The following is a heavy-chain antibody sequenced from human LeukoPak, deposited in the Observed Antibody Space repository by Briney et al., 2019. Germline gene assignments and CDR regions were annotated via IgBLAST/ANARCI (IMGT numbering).Heavy chain of an antibody. V-gene: IGHV3-30-3*01. D-gene: IGHD2-15*01. CDR1: GFTFSSYA. CDR2: ISYDGSKK. J-gene: IGHJ4*02. Sequence: PGGTLRLSCEASGFTFSSYAMHWVRQAPGKGLEWVAVISYDGSKKYYADSVKGRFTISRDNSKNTLYLQMNSLRAEDTAVYYCASARVVFDYWGQGTLVTVSS. CDR3: ASARVVFDY.